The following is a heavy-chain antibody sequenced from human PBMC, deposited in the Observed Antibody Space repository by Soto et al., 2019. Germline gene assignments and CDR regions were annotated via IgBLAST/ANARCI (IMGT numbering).Heavy chain of an antibody. J-gene: IGHJ3*02. D-gene: IGHD2-2*02. CDR1: GYTFTSYR. V-gene: IGHV1-18*01. CDR3: ARADIVVVPAAIRGDAFDI. Sequence: QVQLVQSGAEVKKPGASVKVSCKASGYTFTSYRISWVRQAPGQGLEWMGWISAYNGNTNYAQKLQGRVTMTTDTSTSTAYMELRSLRSDDTAVYYCARADIVVVPAAIRGDAFDIWGQGTMVTVSS. CDR2: ISAYNGNT.